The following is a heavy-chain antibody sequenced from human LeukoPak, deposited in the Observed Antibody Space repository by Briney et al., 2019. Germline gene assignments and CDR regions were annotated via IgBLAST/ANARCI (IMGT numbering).Heavy chain of an antibody. CDR3: ARDLGYYGSGSFDC. Sequence: GGSLRLSCAASGFTFSNFEMNWVHQAPGKGLEWLSYTSSSGSTIYYADSVKGRFTISRDNAKNSLYLQMNSLRAEDTAVYYCARDLGYYGSGSFDCWGQGTLVTVSS. D-gene: IGHD3-10*01. V-gene: IGHV3-48*03. CDR1: GFTFSNFE. CDR2: TSSSGSTI. J-gene: IGHJ4*02.